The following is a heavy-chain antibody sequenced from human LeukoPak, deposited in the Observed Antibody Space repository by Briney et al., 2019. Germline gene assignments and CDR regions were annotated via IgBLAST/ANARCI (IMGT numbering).Heavy chain of an antibody. CDR3: ARVFSLGRPVYYYYYGMDV. J-gene: IGHJ6*02. D-gene: IGHD7-27*01. V-gene: IGHV4-39*07. CDR1: GGSISSGGYY. CDR2: INHSGST. Sequence: SETLSLTCTVSGGSISSGGYYWSWIRQPPGKGLEWIGEINHSGSTNYNPSLKSRVTISVDTSKNQFSLKLSSVTAADTAVYYCARVFSLGRPVYYYYYGMDVWGQGTTVTVSS.